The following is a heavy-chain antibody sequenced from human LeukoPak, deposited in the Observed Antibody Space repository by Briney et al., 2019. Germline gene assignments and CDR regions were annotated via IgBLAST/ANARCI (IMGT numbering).Heavy chain of an antibody. D-gene: IGHD6-13*01. V-gene: IGHV1-2*02. J-gene: IGHJ1*01. CDR2: INPNSGGT. Sequence: ASVKVSCKASGYTFTGYYMHWVRQAPGQGLEWMGWINPNSGGTNYAQKFQGRVTMTRDTSISTAYMELSRLRSDDTAVYYCARDAEGGIAAAGTNEYFQHWGQGTLVTVSS. CDR1: GYTFTGYY. CDR3: ARDAEGGIAAAGTNEYFQH.